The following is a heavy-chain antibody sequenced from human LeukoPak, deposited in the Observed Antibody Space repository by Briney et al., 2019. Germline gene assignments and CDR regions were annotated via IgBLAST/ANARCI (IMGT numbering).Heavy chain of an antibody. D-gene: IGHD3-16*01. V-gene: IGHV3-66*01. Sequence: GGSLRLSCAASGFTVSSNYMSWVRQAPGKGLEWASVIYSGGSTYYADSVKGRFTISRDNSKNTLYLQMNSLRAEDTAVYYCARDRGRRRMITFGDAFDIWGQGTMVTVSS. CDR2: IYSGGST. CDR1: GFTVSSNY. J-gene: IGHJ3*02. CDR3: ARDRGRRRMITFGDAFDI.